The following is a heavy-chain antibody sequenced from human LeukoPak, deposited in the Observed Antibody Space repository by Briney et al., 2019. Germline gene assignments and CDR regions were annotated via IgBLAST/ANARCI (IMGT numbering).Heavy chain of an antibody. CDR1: GFTFSSYS. J-gene: IGHJ3*02. CDR2: ISSSSSNI. D-gene: IGHD2-15*01. Sequence: GVSLRLSCAASGFTFSSYSMNWVRQAPGKGLEWVSSISSSSSNIYYADSVKGRFTISRDNAKNSLYLQMNSLRAEDTAVYYCARDGASRQKYCSGGSGPYAFDIWGQGTMVTVSS. CDR3: ARDGASRQKYCSGGSGPYAFDI. V-gene: IGHV3-21*01.